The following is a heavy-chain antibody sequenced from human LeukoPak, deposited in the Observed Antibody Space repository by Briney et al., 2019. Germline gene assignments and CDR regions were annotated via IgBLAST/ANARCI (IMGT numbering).Heavy chain of an antibody. D-gene: IGHD5-18*01. CDR2: ISGNGGST. CDR3: AKGYSNGYSGS. CDR1: GFTFNSYA. Sequence: GGSLRLSCAASGFTFNSYAMTWVRQAPGKGLEWVSSISGNGGSTYYTDSVKGRFTISRDNSKNMLYLQMNSLRAEDTALYYCAKGYSNGYSGSWGQGTLVTVSS. J-gene: IGHJ5*02. V-gene: IGHV3-23*01.